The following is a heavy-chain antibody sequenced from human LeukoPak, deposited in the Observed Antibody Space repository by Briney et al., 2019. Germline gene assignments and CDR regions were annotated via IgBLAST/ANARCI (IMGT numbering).Heavy chain of an antibody. CDR2: IYYSGST. CDR1: GGSISSGGYY. V-gene: IGHV4-31*03. Sequence: PSETLSLTCTVSGGSISSGGYYWSWIRQHPGKGLEWIGYIYYSGSTYYNLSLKSRVTISVDTSKNQFSLKLSSVTAADTAVYYCARDYCSGGSCYDYWGQGTLVTVSS. J-gene: IGHJ4*02. D-gene: IGHD2-15*01. CDR3: ARDYCSGGSCYDY.